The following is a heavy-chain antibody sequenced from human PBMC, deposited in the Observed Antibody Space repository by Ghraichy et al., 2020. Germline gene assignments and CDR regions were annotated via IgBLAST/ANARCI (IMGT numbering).Heavy chain of an antibody. CDR3: ARMQGDYVSYYYYGMDV. CDR2: FDPEDGET. CDR1: GYTLTELS. D-gene: IGHD4-17*01. Sequence: ASVKVSCKVSGYTLTELSMHWVRQAPGKGLEWMGSFDPEDGETIYAQKFQGRVTMTEDTSTDTAYMELSSLRSEDTAVYYCARMQGDYVSYYYYGMDVWGQGTTVTVSS. V-gene: IGHV1-24*01. J-gene: IGHJ6*02.